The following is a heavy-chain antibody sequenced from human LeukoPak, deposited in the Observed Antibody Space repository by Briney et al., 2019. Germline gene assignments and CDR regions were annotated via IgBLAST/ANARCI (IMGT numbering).Heavy chain of an antibody. J-gene: IGHJ4*02. CDR2: IYYSGST. D-gene: IGHD3-3*01. CDR3: ARGVDDFWSGYSKFDY. Sequence: PSETLSLTCTVSGGSISSFYWSWIRQPPGKGLEWIGYIYYSGSTNYNPSLKSRVTISVDTSKNQFSLKLSSVTAADTAVYYCARGVDDFWSGYSKFDYWGQGTLVTVSS. CDR1: GGSISSFY. V-gene: IGHV4-59*12.